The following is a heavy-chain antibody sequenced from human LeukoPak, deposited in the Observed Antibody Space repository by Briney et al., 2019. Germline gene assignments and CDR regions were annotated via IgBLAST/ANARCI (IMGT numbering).Heavy chain of an antibody. Sequence: DPGGSLRLSCTASGFTFSDYWMTWVRQAPGKGPEWVANIKQGGSQRYYVDSVRGRFTISRDNAKNSLFLQMNGLRAEDTAVYYCARRGGSSSRRSPIDYWGQGTLVTVSS. CDR2: IKQGGSQR. V-gene: IGHV3-7*01. CDR3: ARRGGSSSRRSPIDY. D-gene: IGHD6-6*01. CDR1: GFTFSDYW. J-gene: IGHJ4*02.